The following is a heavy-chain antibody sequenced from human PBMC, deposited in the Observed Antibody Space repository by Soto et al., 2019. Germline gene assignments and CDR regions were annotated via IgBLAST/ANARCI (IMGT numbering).Heavy chain of an antibody. J-gene: IGHJ4*02. D-gene: IGHD2-15*01. V-gene: IGHV1-2*02. CDR3: ARDPVVRPRGVSDY. CDR2: IDPNSGGT. CDR1: GYTFTGHF. Sequence: QVHLVQSGAEVKRPGASVKVSCKASGYTFTGHFLHWVRQAPGEGPEWMGWIDPNSGGTNYAQKLQGRVTMTTDTSTSTAYMELRSLRSDDTAVYYCARDPVVRPRGVSDYWGQGTLVTVSS.